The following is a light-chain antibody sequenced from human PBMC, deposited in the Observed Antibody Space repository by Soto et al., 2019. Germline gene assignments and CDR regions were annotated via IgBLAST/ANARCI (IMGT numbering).Light chain of an antibody. CDR3: QQYDSSPLT. CDR2: PAS. CDR1: QSISSY. V-gene: IGKV1-39*01. J-gene: IGKJ1*01. Sequence: IPVAAFLSSLSVSYGERIPITCLASQSISSYLDWYQQKPGKAPKLLIYPASSLQSGIPSRFSGSGSGTDFTLTISRLEPEDFAAYWCQQYDSSPLTFGEGTKVDIK.